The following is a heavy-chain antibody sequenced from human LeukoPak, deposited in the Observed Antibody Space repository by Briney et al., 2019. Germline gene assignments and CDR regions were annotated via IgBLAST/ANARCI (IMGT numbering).Heavy chain of an antibody. D-gene: IGHD1-14*01. CDR1: GFTFRSYA. V-gene: IGHV3-30-3*01. CDR2: ISYDGSNK. Sequence: GGSLRLSCAASGFTFRSYAMHWVRQAPGKGLEWVAVISYDGSNKYYADSVKGRFTISRDNSKNTLYLQMNSLRAEDTAVYYCARAPGAGSDYWGQGTLVTVSS. CDR3: ARAPGAGSDY. J-gene: IGHJ4*02.